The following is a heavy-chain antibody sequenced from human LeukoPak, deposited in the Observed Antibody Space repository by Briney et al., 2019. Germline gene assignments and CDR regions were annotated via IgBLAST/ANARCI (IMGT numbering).Heavy chain of an antibody. V-gene: IGHV3-23*01. J-gene: IGHJ4*02. CDR1: GFTFSSYA. D-gene: IGHD5-12*01. CDR3: AKSYNGYESKPDY. CDR2: ISNSGGRA. Sequence: GGSLRLSCAASGFTFSSYAMSWVRQAPGKGLEWVSSISNSGGRAFYTDSVKGRFTISRDNSKITLYLQMNSLRAEDTAVYYCAKSYNGYESKPDYWGQGTLVTVSS.